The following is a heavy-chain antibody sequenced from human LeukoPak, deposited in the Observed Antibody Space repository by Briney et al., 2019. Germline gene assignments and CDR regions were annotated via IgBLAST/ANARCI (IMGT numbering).Heavy chain of an antibody. J-gene: IGHJ4*02. Sequence: ASVKVSCKASGGTFSSYAISWVRQAPGQGLEWMGGIIPIFGTANYAQKFQGRVTNTTDESTSTAYMELSSLRSEDTAVYYCARHFWSGYYRDYWGQGTLVTVSS. V-gene: IGHV1-69*05. CDR3: ARHFWSGYYRDY. CDR1: GGTFSSYA. CDR2: IIPIFGTA. D-gene: IGHD3-3*02.